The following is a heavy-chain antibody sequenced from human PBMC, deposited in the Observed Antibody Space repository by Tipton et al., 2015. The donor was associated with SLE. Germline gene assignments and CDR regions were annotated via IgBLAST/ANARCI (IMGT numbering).Heavy chain of an antibody. J-gene: IGHJ2*01. CDR3: ARARVLRYQVPHDYWSFDL. V-gene: IGHV4-59*01. CDR1: GDSITSYS. CDR2: AYRIADRHDTGIT. D-gene: IGHD2-2*01. Sequence: TLSLTCTVSGDSITSYSWNWIRQSPGKGLEWIADAYRIADRHDTGITKFNPSLMSRVTISVDTSKNHLSLNLTSVTAADTAVYYCARARVLRYQVPHDYWSFDLWGRGTLVTVSS.